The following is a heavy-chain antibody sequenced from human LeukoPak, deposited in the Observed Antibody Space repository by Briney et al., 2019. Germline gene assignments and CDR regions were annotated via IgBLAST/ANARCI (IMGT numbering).Heavy chain of an antibody. J-gene: IGHJ4*02. CDR2: ISISGSTI. CDR1: GFTFSSYE. CDR3: AKRGVVIRVILVGFHKEAYYFDS. D-gene: IGHD3-22*01. V-gene: IGHV3-48*03. Sequence: GGSLRLSCAASGFTFSSYEFIWVHQAPGKGLEWISYISISGSTIYYADSVKGRFTISRDNSKNTLYLQMNSLRAEDTAVYFCAKRGVVIRVILVGFHKEAYYFDSWGQGALVTVSS.